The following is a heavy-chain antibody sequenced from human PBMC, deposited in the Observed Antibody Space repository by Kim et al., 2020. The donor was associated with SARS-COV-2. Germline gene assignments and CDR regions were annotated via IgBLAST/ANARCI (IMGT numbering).Heavy chain of an antibody. J-gene: IGHJ4*02. CDR2: INRDSRRS. CDR1: GFAFDAYS. D-gene: IGHD1-26*01. V-gene: IGHV3-43*01. Sequence: GGSLILSCAASGFAFDAYSMHWVRQVPEKGLEWVSLINRDSRRSYYAESVRGRFTISRDNSRDFLFLDMNSLTFDDTALYYCVKELRGSQYVLSQWGQGTLVTVSS. CDR3: VKELRGSQYVLSQ.